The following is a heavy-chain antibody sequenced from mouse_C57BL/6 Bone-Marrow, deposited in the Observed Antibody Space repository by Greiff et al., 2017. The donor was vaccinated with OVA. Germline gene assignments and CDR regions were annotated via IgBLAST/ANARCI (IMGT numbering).Heavy chain of an antibody. D-gene: IGHD4-1*01. V-gene: IGHV3-6*01. J-gene: IGHJ3*01. Sequence: PSLKNRISITRDTSKKQFFLKLNSVTTEDTATYYCARVNWDLFAYWGQGTLVTVSA. CDR3: ARVNWDLFAY.